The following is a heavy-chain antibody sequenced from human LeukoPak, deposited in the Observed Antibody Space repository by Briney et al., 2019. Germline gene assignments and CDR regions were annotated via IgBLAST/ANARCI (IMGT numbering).Heavy chain of an antibody. CDR3: AKEELDLDY. J-gene: IGHJ4*02. Sequence: GGSLRLSCAASGFTFSNCWMHWGRQAPGKGLVWVSRINNDGSTTSYADPVKGRFTISRDNAKNTLVLQMNSLRVEDTAVYYCAKEELDLDYWGQGTLVTVSS. CDR2: INNDGSTT. V-gene: IGHV3-74*01. CDR1: GFTFSNCW. D-gene: IGHD2-2*03.